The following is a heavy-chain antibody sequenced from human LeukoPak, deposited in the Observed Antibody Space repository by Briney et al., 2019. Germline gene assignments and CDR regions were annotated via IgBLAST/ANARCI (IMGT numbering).Heavy chain of an antibody. Sequence: PGGSLRLSCAASGFTFSSYGMNWVRQAPGKGLEWVSSSSGSGGSTYYADSVKGRFTISRDNSKNTLYMEMNSLRAEDTAVYYCAKAVRSGDCFDYWGQGTLVTVSS. V-gene: IGHV3-23*01. J-gene: IGHJ4*02. D-gene: IGHD2-15*01. CDR1: GFTFSSYG. CDR3: AKAVRSGDCFDY. CDR2: SSGSGGST.